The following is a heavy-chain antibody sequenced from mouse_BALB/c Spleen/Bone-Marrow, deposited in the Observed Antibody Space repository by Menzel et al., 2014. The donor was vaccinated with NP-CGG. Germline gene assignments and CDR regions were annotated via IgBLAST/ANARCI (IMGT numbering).Heavy chain of an antibody. CDR1: GYTFTDYA. Sequence: QVQLQQSGAELVRPGVSVKISCKGSGYTFTDYAIHWAKQSHAKSLEWIGLISGYYGDAIYNQKFKGKATMTVDKSSSTAYMDLARLTSEDSAIYYCARSGKVRNAKDYWGQGTSVTVSS. CDR2: ISGYYGDA. J-gene: IGHJ4*01. CDR3: ARSGKVRNAKDY. V-gene: IGHV1S137*01. D-gene: IGHD2-14*01.